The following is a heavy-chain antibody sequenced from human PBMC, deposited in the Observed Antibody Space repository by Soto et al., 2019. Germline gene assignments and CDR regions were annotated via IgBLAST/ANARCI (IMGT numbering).Heavy chain of an antibody. D-gene: IGHD2-2*01. CDR3: ARVDIVVVRDGMDV. Sequence: PGGSLRLSCAASGFTFSSYGMHWVRQAPGKGLEWVAVIWYDGSNKYYADSVKGRFTISRDNSKNTLYLQMNSLRAEDTAVYYCARVDIVVVRDGMDVWGQGTTVTVSS. CDR2: IWYDGSNK. J-gene: IGHJ6*02. V-gene: IGHV3-33*01. CDR1: GFTFSSYG.